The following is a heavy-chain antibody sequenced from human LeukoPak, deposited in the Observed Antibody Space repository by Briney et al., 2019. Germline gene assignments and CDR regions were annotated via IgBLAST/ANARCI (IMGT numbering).Heavy chain of an antibody. V-gene: IGHV7-4-1*02. J-gene: IGHJ4*02. CDR1: GYIFTNYA. CDR2: INTDTGNP. D-gene: IGHD3-9*01. CDR3: ARAHAILTGYYATFFDY. Sequence: ASVKVSCKASGYIFTNYAINWVRQAPGQGLEWMGWINTDTGNPTYAQGFTGRFVFSLDTSVSTAYLQISSLKAEDTAVYYCARAHAILTGYYATFFDYWGQGTLVTVSS.